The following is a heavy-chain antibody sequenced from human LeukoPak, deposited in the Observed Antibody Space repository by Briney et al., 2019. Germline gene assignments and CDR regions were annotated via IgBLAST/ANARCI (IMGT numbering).Heavy chain of an antibody. CDR3: ARAGYYMDV. Sequence: GGSLRLSCAASGFTFSNYEMTWVRQAPGKGLEWLSYISPSGTVIYYADSVKGRFTISRDNAKTSLYLQMNSPRAEDTAVYYCARAGYYMDVWGKGTTVTVSS. V-gene: IGHV3-48*03. CDR1: GFTFSNYE. J-gene: IGHJ6*03. CDR2: ISPSGTVI.